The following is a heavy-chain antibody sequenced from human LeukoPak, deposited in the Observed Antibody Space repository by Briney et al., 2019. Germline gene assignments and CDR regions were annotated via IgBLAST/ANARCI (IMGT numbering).Heavy chain of an antibody. D-gene: IGHD3-22*01. V-gene: IGHV3-48*02. J-gene: IGHJ4*02. CDR2: ISSSSSTI. CDR1: GFTFSSHS. Sequence: RGSQRLSCAASGFTFSSHSMNWVRQAPGKGLEWVSYISSSSSTIYYADSVKGRFTISRDNAKNSLYLQMNSLRDEDTAVYYCARPYYYDSSGYPYWGQGTLVTVSS. CDR3: ARPYYYDSSGYPY.